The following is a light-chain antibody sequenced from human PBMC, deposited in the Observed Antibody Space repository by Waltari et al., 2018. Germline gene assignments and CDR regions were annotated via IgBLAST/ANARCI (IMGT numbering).Light chain of an antibody. V-gene: IGKV3-11*01. Sequence: EIVLTQSPATLPLSPGERATLSCRASQSVDSYVAWYQQKPGQAPRRLIYDAYNRAAGIPARFSGSGYGTDFTLTISSLEPEDFAVYYCQHRRSWPLTFGGGTKVEIK. J-gene: IGKJ4*01. CDR2: DAY. CDR1: QSVDSY. CDR3: QHRRSWPLT.